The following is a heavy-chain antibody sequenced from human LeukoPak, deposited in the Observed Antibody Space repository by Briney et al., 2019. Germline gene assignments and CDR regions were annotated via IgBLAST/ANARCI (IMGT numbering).Heavy chain of an antibody. J-gene: IGHJ1*01. CDR3: AKEPNSYRSGWYFEH. V-gene: IGHV3-30*18. CDR1: GFTFSNYG. Sequence: PGRSLRLSCGVSGFTFSNYGMQWVRQAPGKGLEWVAVVSYDGGTTFYADSVKGRFTISRDNSKNTLDLQMFSLRVEDTAVHYCAKEPNSYRSGWYFEHWGQGTLVTVSS. CDR2: VSYDGGTT. D-gene: IGHD6-25*01.